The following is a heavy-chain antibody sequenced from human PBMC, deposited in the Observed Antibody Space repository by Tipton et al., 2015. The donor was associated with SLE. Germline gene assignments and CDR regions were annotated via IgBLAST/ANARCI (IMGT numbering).Heavy chain of an antibody. V-gene: IGHV4-38-2*02. CDR2: IYYSGST. Sequence: LRLSCAVSGYSISSGYYWGWIRQPPGKGLEWIGSIYYSGSTYSNPSLKSRVTISVDTSQNQFSLKLSSVTAADTAVYYCARDDGSSSWFNWFDPWGQGTLVTVSS. J-gene: IGHJ5*02. CDR3: ARDDGSSSWFNWFDP. CDR1: GYSISSGYY. D-gene: IGHD6-13*01.